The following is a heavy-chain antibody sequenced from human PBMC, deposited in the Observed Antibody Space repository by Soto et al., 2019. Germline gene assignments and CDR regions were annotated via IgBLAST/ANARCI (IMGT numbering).Heavy chain of an antibody. Sequence: PGGSLRLSCAASGFTFSSYAMSWVRQAPGKGLEWVSAISGSGGSTYYADSVKGRFTISRDNSKNTLYLQMNSLRAEGTAVYYCAKAAGGAAVTSYYYYGMDVWGQGTTVTVS. CDR2: ISGSGGST. CDR1: GFTFSSYA. D-gene: IGHD6-13*01. CDR3: AKAAGGAAVTSYYYYGMDV. V-gene: IGHV3-23*01. J-gene: IGHJ6*02.